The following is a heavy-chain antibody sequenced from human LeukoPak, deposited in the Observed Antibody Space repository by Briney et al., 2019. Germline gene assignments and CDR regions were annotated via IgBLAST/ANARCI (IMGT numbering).Heavy chain of an antibody. Sequence: TGASLRLSCAASGFTFSSYAMSWVRQAPGKGLEWVSAISGSGGSTYYADSVKGRFTISRDNSKNTLYLQMNSLRAEDTAVYYWAKDARNYDFWSRANGFDYWGQGTLVTVSS. V-gene: IGHV3-23*01. D-gene: IGHD3-3*01. J-gene: IGHJ4*02. CDR3: AKDARNYDFWSRANGFDY. CDR1: GFTFSSYA. CDR2: ISGSGGST.